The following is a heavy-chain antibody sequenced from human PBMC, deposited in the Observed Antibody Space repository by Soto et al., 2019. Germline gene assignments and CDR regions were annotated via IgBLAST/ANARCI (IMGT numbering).Heavy chain of an antibody. CDR2: ISYDGSNK. CDR1: GFTFSSYG. D-gene: IGHD5-12*01. CDR3: AKSGYIRATVAPGI. J-gene: IGHJ6*04. Sequence: GGSLRLSCAASGFTFSSYGMHWVRQAPGKGLEWVAVISYDGSNKYYADSVKGRFTISRDNSKNTLYLQMNSLRAEDTAVYYCAKSGYIRATVAPGIWGKGTTVTVSS. V-gene: IGHV3-30*18.